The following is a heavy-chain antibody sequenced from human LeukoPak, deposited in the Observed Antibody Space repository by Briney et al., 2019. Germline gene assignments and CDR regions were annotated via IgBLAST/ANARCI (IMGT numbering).Heavy chain of an antibody. CDR2: INHSGST. V-gene: IGHV4-34*01. D-gene: IGHD3-3*01. J-gene: IGHJ3*02. CDR3: ARVPHITIFGVVISSYAFDI. CDR1: GGSFSGYY. Sequence: SETLSLTCAVYGGSFSGYYWSWIRQPPGKGLEWIGEINHSGSTNYNPSLKSRVTISVDTSKNQFSLKLSSVTAADTAVYYCARVPHITIFGVVISSYAFDIWGQGTMVTVSS.